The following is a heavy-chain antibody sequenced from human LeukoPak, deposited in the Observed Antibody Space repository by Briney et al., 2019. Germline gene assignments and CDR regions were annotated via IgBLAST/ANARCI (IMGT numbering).Heavy chain of an antibody. CDR1: RFTFSSYS. CDR2: ISSSSSYI. CDR3: ARPYSSSSAAFDY. Sequence: GGSLRLSCAASRFTFSSYSMNWVRQAPGKGLEWVSSISSSSSYIYYADSVKGRFTISRDNAKNSLYLQMNSLRAEDTAVYYCARPYSSSSAAFDYWGQGTLVTVSS. J-gene: IGHJ4*02. D-gene: IGHD6-6*01. V-gene: IGHV3-21*01.